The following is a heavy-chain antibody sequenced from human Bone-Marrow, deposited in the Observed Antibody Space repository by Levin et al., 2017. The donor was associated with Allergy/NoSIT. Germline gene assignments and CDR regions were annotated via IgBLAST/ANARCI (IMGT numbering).Heavy chain of an antibody. D-gene: IGHD2-15*01. J-gene: IGHJ6*02. CDR1: GFTFTNYA. CDR3: ANVHCCGCCSPLFIPYYSCGMDV. CDR2: IRDSGTTT. Sequence: LSLTCAASGFTFTNYAMSWVRQTPGKGLEWVSIIRDSGTTTYYADSVKGRFTISRDNSKHPISLQLNRLTAEDTAVLYFANVHCCGCCSPLFIPYYSCGMDVWGQGTTVTVSS. V-gene: IGHV3-23*01.